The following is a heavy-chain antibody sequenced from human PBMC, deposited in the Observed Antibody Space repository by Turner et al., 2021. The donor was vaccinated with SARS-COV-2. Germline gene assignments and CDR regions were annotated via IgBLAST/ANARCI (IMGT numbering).Heavy chain of an antibody. V-gene: IGHV4-59*12. D-gene: IGHD3-9*01. Sequence: QVRLQESGPGLVKPSETLSLTCTVSGGYIRSNYWTWIRQPPGKGLEWIGYIYDSGSTNYNPSLKSRVTISVDTSKNQFSLNLSSVIAADTAVYYCARLRYFDWSYYFDYWGQGTLVTVSS. CDR3: ARLRYFDWSYYFDY. CDR1: GGYIRSNY. J-gene: IGHJ4*02. CDR2: IYDSGST.